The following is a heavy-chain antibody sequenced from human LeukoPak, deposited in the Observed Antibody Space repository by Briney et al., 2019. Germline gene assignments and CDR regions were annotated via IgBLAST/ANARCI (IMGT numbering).Heavy chain of an antibody. V-gene: IGHV1-69-2*01. CDR3: ATGKGNIVATRAFDI. D-gene: IGHD5-12*01. J-gene: IGHJ3*02. CDR1: GYTFTDYY. Sequence: ASVKVSCEVSGYTFTDYYMHWVQQAPGKGLEWMGLVDPEDGETIYAEKFQGRVTITADTSTDTAYMELSSLRSEDTAVYYCATGKGNIVATRAFDIWGQGTMVTVSS. CDR2: VDPEDGET.